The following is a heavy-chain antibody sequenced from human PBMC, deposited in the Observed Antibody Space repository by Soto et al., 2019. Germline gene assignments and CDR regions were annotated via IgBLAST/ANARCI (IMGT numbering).Heavy chain of an antibody. CDR1: GGSISSSSHY. J-gene: IGHJ4*02. D-gene: IGHD3-3*01. V-gene: IGHV4-39*07. Sequence: SETLSLTCTVSGGSISSSSHYWGWIRQPPGKGLEWIGSMYYSGLTYYNPSLKSRVSLSVDTSTKQFSLKMTSMTAADRGVYYCARGVDSWSGYLFWGQGTPVTVSS. CDR2: MYYSGLT. CDR3: ARGVDSWSGYLF.